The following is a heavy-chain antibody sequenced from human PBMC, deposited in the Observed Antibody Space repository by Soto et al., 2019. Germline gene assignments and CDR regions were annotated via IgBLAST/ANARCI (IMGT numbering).Heavy chain of an antibody. CDR3: ARSPPIAVAIRSSFDI. J-gene: IGHJ3*02. Sequence: QVLLQESGPGLVKPSETLSLTCTVSGGSINTYYWSWIRQPPGKGLEWIGYIYSSGSTTYNPSLKSRVTMSVDTSKKYFPLKLRSVTAADTAVYYCARSPPIAVAIRSSFDIWGQGTMVTVSS. V-gene: IGHV4-59*01. CDR2: IYSSGST. CDR1: GGSINTYY. D-gene: IGHD6-19*01.